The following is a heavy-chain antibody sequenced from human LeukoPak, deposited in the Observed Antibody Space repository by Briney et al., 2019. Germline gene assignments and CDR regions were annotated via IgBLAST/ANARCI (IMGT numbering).Heavy chain of an antibody. V-gene: IGHV1-18*01. CDR1: GYTFTSYG. J-gene: IGHJ4*02. CDR3: VYCGFKFDY. Sequence: ASVKVSCKASGYTFTSYGISWVRQAPGQGLEWMGWISAYNGNTNYAQNVQGRVTMTIDTSTSTADMELRSLRSDDTVVYYCVYCGFKFDYWGRGTMVSVSS. CDR2: ISAYNGNT. D-gene: IGHD2-21*01.